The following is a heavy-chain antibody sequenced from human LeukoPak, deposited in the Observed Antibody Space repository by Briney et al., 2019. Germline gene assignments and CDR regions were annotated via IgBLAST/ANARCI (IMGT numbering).Heavy chain of an antibody. CDR3: ARDKNWGIDAFDI. J-gene: IGHJ3*02. CDR2: ISSSGSTI. Sequence: PGGSLRLSCAASGFTFSSYWMHWVRQAPGKGLEWVSYISSSGSTIYYADSVKGRFTISRDNAKNSLYLQMNSLRAEDTAVYYCARDKNWGIDAFDIWGQGTMVTVSS. D-gene: IGHD7-27*01. V-gene: IGHV3-48*04. CDR1: GFTFSSYW.